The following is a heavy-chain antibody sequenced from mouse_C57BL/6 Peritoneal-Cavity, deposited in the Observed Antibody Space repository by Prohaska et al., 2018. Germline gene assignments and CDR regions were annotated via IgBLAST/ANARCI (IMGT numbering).Heavy chain of an antibody. CDR2: INSDGSTI. J-gene: IGHJ1*03. CDR3: KRNGNYSYMDD. D-gene: IGHD2-1*01. CDR1: GFTFSGFW. Sequence: EVQLLETGGGLVQPGGSRGLSCVGSGFTFSGFWMSWVRQTPGKTLECIGDINSDGSTIYYELTRKDRLTILRDEDKSYLYLQMRKVGADDADTCLWKRNGNYSYMDDWDTGTAVTVSS. V-gene: IGHV11-2*01.